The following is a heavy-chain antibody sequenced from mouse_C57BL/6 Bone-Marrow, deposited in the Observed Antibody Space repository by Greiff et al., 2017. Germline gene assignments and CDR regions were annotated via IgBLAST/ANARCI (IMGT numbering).Heavy chain of an antibody. V-gene: IGHV1-76*01. CDR1: GYTFTDYY. Sequence: QVTLKVSGAELVRPGASVKLSCKASGYTFTDYYINWVKQRPGQGLEWIARIYPGSGNTYYNEKFKGKATLTAEKSSSTAYMQLSSLTSEDSAVYFCARGRGVWFAYWGQGTLVTVSA. J-gene: IGHJ3*01. CDR2: IYPGSGNT. CDR3: ARGRGVWFAY.